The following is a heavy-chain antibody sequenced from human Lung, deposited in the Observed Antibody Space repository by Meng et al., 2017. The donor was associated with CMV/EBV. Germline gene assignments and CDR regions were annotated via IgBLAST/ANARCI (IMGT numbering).Heavy chain of an antibody. Sequence: GSLRLSCTVSGDSISSSSYYWGWIRQPPGKGLEWIGSIYYSGSTNYNPSLKSRVTISIDTSKNQFSLKLSSVTAADTAVYYCATDQQYSSSIYGGQGTLVTVSS. J-gene: IGHJ4*02. D-gene: IGHD6-6*01. V-gene: IGHV4-39*07. CDR2: IYYSGST. CDR3: ATDQQYSSSIY. CDR1: GDSISSSSYY.